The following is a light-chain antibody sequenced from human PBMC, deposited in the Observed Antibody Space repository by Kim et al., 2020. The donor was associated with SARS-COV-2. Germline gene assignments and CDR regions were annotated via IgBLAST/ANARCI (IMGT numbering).Light chain of an antibody. J-gene: IGLJ3*02. CDR2: YDS. V-gene: IGLV3-21*04. CDR1: NIGSKS. CDR3: QVWVSSSDNRV. Sequence: SYELTQPPSVSVAPGKTARITCGGNNIGSKSVHWYQQKPGQAPVLVIYYDSDRPSGIPERFSGSNSGNTATLTISRVEAGDEADYYCQVWVSSSDNRVFG.